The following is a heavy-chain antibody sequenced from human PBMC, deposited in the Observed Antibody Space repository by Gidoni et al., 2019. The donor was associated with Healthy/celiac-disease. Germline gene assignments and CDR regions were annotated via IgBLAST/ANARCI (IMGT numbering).Heavy chain of an antibody. V-gene: IGHV3-48*01. J-gene: IGHJ5*02. D-gene: IGHD6-19*01. CDR2: ISSSSSTI. CDR3: ARGRDSGWYRNWFDP. Sequence: ASGFTFSSYSMNWVRQAPGKGLAWVSYISSSSSTIYYADSVKGRFTISSDNAKNSLYLQMNSLRAEDTAVYYCARGRDSGWYRNWFDPWGQGTLVTVSS. CDR1: GFTFSSYS.